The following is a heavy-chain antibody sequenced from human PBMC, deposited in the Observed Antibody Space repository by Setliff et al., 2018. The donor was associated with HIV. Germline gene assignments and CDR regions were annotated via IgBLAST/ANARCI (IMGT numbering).Heavy chain of an antibody. Sequence: GGSLRLSCAASGFIFSSYSTHWVRQAPGKGLEWVAVISYDGNNKNYADSVKGRFTISRDNSKNMPYLQMNSLGAEDTAVYYCARAGPLMITFGGPPDYWGQGTLVTVSS. CDR1: GFIFSSYS. CDR3: ARAGPLMITFGGPPDY. V-gene: IGHV3-30*01. D-gene: IGHD3-16*01. J-gene: IGHJ4*02. CDR2: ISYDGNNK.